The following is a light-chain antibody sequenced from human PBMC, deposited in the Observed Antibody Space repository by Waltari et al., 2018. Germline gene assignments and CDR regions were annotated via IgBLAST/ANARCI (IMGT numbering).Light chain of an antibody. CDR3: QQHGTSPFT. J-gene: IGKJ2*01. Sequence: EIVLTQSPGTLSLSPGERATLSCRASQRVSSSYLAWYQQKPGQAPRLLTYGASSRATGIPDRISGSGSGTDFTLTLSSLEPEDFAVYYCQQHGTSPFTFGQGTKVEIK. CDR2: GAS. V-gene: IGKV3-20*01. CDR1: QRVSSSY.